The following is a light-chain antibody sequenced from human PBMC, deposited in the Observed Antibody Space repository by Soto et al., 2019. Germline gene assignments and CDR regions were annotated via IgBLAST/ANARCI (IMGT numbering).Light chain of an antibody. CDR2: KAS. J-gene: IGKJ1*01. Sequence: DIQMTQSPSTLSASVGDRVTITCRASQSISNYLAWYQQKPGKAPKLLIYKASSLQSGVPSRFSGSGSGTEFTITVSSLQPDDFATYYYQQYNSYWTFGQGTKVEIK. V-gene: IGKV1-5*03. CDR3: QQYNSYWT. CDR1: QSISNY.